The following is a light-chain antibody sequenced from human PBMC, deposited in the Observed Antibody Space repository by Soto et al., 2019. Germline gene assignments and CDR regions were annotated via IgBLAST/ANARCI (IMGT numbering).Light chain of an antibody. J-gene: IGLJ1*01. V-gene: IGLV2-14*03. CDR3: CSYTSSSTHV. CDR2: DVN. Sequence: QSALTQPASVSGSPGQSITISCTGTSSDVGGYNFVSLYQQHPGKVPKLMIFDVNRRPSGVSDRFSGSKSGNTASLTISGLQAEDEGDYYCCSYTSSSTHVFGSGTKLTVL. CDR1: SSDVGGYNF.